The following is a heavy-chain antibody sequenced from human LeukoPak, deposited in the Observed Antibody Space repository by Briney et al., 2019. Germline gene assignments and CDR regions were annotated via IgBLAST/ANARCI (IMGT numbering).Heavy chain of an antibody. D-gene: IGHD3-3*01. Sequence: PSETLSLTCTVSGGSISSGDYYWSWIRQPPGKGLEWIGYIYYSGSTYYNPSLKSRVTISVDTSKNQFSLELSSVTAADTAVYYCARGKGESVYDFWSGYNWFDPWGQGTLVTVSS. J-gene: IGHJ5*02. V-gene: IGHV4-30-4*01. CDR3: ARGKGESVYDFWSGYNWFDP. CDR2: IYYSGST. CDR1: GGSISSGDYY.